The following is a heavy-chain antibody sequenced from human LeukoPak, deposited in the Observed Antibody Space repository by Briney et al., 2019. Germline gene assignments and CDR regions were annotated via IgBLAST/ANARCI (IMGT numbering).Heavy chain of an antibody. CDR3: AKAGVVVPGAYFDY. Sequence: GGSLRLSCAASGFTFSNYGMHWVRQAPGKGLEWVAFIRYDGSNKYYADSVKGRLTISRDNYKNTLYLHMNSLRAEDTAVYYCAKAGVVVPGAYFDYWGQGTLVTVSS. CDR2: IRYDGSNK. V-gene: IGHV3-30*02. D-gene: IGHD2-2*01. CDR1: GFTFSNYG. J-gene: IGHJ4*02.